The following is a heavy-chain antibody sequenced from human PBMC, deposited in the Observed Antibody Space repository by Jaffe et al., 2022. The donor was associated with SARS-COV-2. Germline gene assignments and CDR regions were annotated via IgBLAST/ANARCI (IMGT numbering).Heavy chain of an antibody. Sequence: EVQLVESGGGLVQPGGSLRLSCAASGFTFSSYEMNWVRQAPGKGLEWVSYISSSGSTIYYADSVKGRFTISRDNAKNSLYLQMNSLRAEDTAVYYCARTSDIVVVPAARHFDYWGQGTLVTVSS. CDR3: ARTSDIVVVPAARHFDY. J-gene: IGHJ4*02. D-gene: IGHD2-2*01. CDR1: GFTFSSYE. V-gene: IGHV3-48*03. CDR2: ISSSGSTI.